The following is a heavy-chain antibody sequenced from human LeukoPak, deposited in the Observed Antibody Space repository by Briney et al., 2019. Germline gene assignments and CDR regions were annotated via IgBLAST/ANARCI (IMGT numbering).Heavy chain of an antibody. Sequence: KPSEPLSLTWAADCRSISGYYWSWIRKPPGKGQEWMGEINHSGSTNYNPSLKSRVTISVDTSKNPFSLQLSSVTAADTAVYYCARDRQYYYDSSGYYRRRSDAFDIWGQGTMVTVSS. J-gene: IGHJ3*02. D-gene: IGHD3-22*01. CDR2: INHSGST. CDR3: ARDRQYYYDSSGYYRRRSDAFDI. CDR1: CRSISGYY. V-gene: IGHV4-34*01.